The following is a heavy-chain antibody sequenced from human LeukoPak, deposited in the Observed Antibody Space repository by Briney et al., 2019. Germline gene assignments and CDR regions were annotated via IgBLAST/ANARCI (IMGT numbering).Heavy chain of an antibody. V-gene: IGHV3-74*01. CDR3: ARDRRDTTMDP. Sequence: GGSLRLSCAASGFTFSDYWMHWVRQAPGKGLVWVSRINTDGSSTSYADSVKGRFTIFRDNAKNTLYLQMNSLRAEDTAVYYCARDRRDTTMDPWGQGTLVTVSS. CDR2: INTDGSST. CDR1: GFTFSDYW. D-gene: IGHD5-18*01. J-gene: IGHJ5*02.